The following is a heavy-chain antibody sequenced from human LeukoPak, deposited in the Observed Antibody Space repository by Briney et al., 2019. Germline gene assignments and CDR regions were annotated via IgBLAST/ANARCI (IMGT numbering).Heavy chain of an antibody. Sequence: SETLSLTCTVSGGSISGPYWSWVRQPPGKGLEWIGDVYYSGSTHQNPSLKSRVTISVDTSKYQFSLKLRSVTAADTAVYYCARVMGDLASLYHMDVWGKGTTVTVSS. D-gene: IGHD3-16*01. V-gene: IGHV4-59*11. CDR1: GGSISGPY. CDR2: VYYSGST. CDR3: ARVMGDLASLYHMDV. J-gene: IGHJ6*03.